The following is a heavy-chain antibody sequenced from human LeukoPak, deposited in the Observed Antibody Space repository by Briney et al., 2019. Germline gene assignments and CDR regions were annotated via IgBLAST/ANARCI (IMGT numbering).Heavy chain of an antibody. V-gene: IGHV4-30-4*01. CDR2: IYYSGST. Sequence: SETLSLTCTVSGGSISSDDYYWSWIRQPPGKGLEWIGYIYYSGSTYYNPSLKSRVTISVDTSKNQFSLKLSSVTAADTAVCYCARSMVRGVIDLPDYWGQGTLVTVSS. CDR1: GGSISSDDYY. J-gene: IGHJ4*02. D-gene: IGHD3-10*01. CDR3: ARSMVRGVIDLPDY.